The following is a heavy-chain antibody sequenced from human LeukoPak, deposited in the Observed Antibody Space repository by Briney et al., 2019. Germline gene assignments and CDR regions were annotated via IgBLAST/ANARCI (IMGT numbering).Heavy chain of an antibody. Sequence: ASETLSLTRTVSGGTIRGYYWIWIRQPPGQGLEWIGNVHYSGTTNYTPSLKRRVTISVDSSKKQFSLKLSSVAAADTAVYCCARGGRSGSYTYYFDYWGLGSLVTVSS. CDR3: ARGGRSGSYTYYFDY. CDR1: GGTIRGYY. CDR2: VHYSGTT. V-gene: IGHV4-59*01. J-gene: IGHJ4*02. D-gene: IGHD1-26*01.